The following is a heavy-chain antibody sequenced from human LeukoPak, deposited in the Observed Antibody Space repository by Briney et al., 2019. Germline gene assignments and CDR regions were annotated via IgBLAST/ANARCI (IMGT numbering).Heavy chain of an antibody. CDR2: INPNSGGT. V-gene: IGHV1-2*02. Sequence: ASVKVSCKASGYTFTGYYMHWVRQAPGQGLEWMGWINPNSGGTNYAQKFQGRVTMSRGTSISTAYMELSRLRSDDTAVYYCARPRVSSSSSPEDAFDIWGQGTMVTVSS. CDR1: GYTFTGYY. CDR3: ARPRVSSSSSPEDAFDI. D-gene: IGHD6-6*01. J-gene: IGHJ3*02.